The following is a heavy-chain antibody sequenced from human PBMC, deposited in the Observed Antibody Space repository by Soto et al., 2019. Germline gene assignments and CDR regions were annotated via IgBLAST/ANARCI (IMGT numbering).Heavy chain of an antibody. V-gene: IGHV4-30-4*01. J-gene: IGHJ5*02. CDR3: VRGATGWWFDP. CDR1: GCSISSGDYY. CDR2: IYYSGST. Sequence: SETLSLTCTVSGCSISSGDYYWSWFRQPPGKGLEWIGYIYYSGSTYYNPSLKSRVTISVDTSKNQFSLKLSSVTAADTAVYYCVRGATGWWFDPWGQGTLVTVSS. D-gene: IGHD1-26*01.